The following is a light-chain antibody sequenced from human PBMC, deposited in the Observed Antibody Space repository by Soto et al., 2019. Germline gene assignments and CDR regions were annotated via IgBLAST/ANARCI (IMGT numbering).Light chain of an antibody. CDR3: QQRSHWPPIT. Sequence: EILLTQSQVTLCLSTGERAPLSCRASQSVKTFLLWYQQRPGQAPRVLIYHASHRATGIPARFRGSGYGTDFTLTISSLEPEDAGSYYCQQRSHWPPITFGQGTRLEIK. V-gene: IGKV3-11*01. J-gene: IGKJ5*01. CDR1: QSVKTF. CDR2: HAS.